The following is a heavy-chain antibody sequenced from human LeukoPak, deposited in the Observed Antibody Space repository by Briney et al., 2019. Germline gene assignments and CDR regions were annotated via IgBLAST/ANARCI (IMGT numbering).Heavy chain of an antibody. CDR2: IYYSGST. Sequence: SETLSLTCTVSGGSISSSSYYWGWIRQPPGKGLEWIGSIYYSGSTYYNPSLKSRVTISVDTSKNQFSLKLSSVTAADTAVYYCASQTSPHGWFDPWGQGTLVTVSS. CDR1: GGSISSSSYY. V-gene: IGHV4-39*01. CDR3: ASQTSPHGWFDP. J-gene: IGHJ5*02.